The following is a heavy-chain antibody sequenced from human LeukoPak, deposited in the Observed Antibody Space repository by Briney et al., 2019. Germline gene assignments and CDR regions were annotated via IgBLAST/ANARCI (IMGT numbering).Heavy chain of an antibody. J-gene: IGHJ4*02. CDR1: GGSISSGGFS. V-gene: IGHV4-61*08. D-gene: IGHD5-24*01. CDR2: IYYSGST. Sequence: TSKTLSLTCAVSGGSISSGGFSWSWIRQPPGKGLEWIGYIYYSGSTNYNPSLKSRVTISVDTSKNQFSLKLSSVTAADTAVYYCARVTDMATIIDYWGQGTLVTVSS. CDR3: ARVTDMATIIDY.